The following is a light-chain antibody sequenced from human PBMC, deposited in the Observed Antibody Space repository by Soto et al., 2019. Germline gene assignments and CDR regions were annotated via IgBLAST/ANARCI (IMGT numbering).Light chain of an antibody. J-gene: IGKJ1*01. CDR3: QQYNNWPRT. CDR2: GAS. Sequence: EIVITHSPATLSVSPGERATLSCRASQSVSSNLAWYQQKPGQAPRLLIYGASTRATGIPARFSGSGSGTEFTLTINSLQSEDFAVYYCQQYNNWPRTFGQGTKVDIK. V-gene: IGKV3-15*01. CDR1: QSVSSN.